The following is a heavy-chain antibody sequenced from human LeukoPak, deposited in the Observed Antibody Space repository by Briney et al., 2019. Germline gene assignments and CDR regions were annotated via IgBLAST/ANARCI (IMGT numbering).Heavy chain of an antibody. D-gene: IGHD2-21*02. CDR1: WAPYHYKN. CDR2: IDDGGNT. V-gene: IGHV4-34*01. CDR3: ARFSRITWGDWGDAFDV. Sequence: PSETLSLMCRSQWAPYHYKNWSWIRQSPGKGLEWIGEIDDGGNTNYNPSLMSRVIVAMEKSKKQFSLVMRSVTAADTAVYYCARFSRITWGDWGDAFDVWGQGATVIVSS. J-gene: IGHJ3*01.